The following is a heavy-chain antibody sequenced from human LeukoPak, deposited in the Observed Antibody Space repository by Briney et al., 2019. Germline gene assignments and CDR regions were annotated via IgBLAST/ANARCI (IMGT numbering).Heavy chain of an antibody. D-gene: IGHD6-13*01. CDR1: GGSTSSYY. CDR3: ARLGIAAAGTWFDP. J-gene: IGHJ5*02. CDR2: IYYSGST. V-gene: IGHV4-59*01. Sequence: ASETLSLTCTVSGGSTSSYYWSWIRQPPGKGLEWIGYIYYSGSTNYNPSLKSRVTISVDTSKNQFSLKLSSVTAADTAVYYCARLGIAAAGTWFDPWGQGTLVTVSS.